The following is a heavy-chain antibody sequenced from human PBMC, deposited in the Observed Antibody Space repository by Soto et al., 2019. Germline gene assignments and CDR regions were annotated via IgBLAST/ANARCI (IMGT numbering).Heavy chain of an antibody. CDR3: AKLYDSSYFDY. J-gene: IGHJ4*02. CDR2: FSGSGGST. CDR1: GFTFSNFA. V-gene: IGHV3-23*01. Sequence: GGSLRLSCVASGFTFSNFAMSWVRQAPGKGLEWVSGFSGSGGSTDYADSVKGRFTISRDNSKNTLYLQMNSLRAEDTAVYYCAKLYDSSYFDYWGQGTLVTVSS. D-gene: IGHD3-22*01.